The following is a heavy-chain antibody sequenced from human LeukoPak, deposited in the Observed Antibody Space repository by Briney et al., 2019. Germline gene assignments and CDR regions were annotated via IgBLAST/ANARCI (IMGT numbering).Heavy chain of an antibody. CDR3: ARDSSTFGGVIVSSASFDY. Sequence: GASVKVSCKASGYTFTSYGISWVRQAPGQGPEWMGWISAYNGNTNYAQKLQGRVTMTTDTSTSTAYMELRSLRSDDTAVYYCARDSSTFGGVIVSSASFDYWGQGTLVTVSS. J-gene: IGHJ4*02. CDR2: ISAYNGNT. CDR1: GYTFTSYG. V-gene: IGHV1-18*01. D-gene: IGHD3-16*02.